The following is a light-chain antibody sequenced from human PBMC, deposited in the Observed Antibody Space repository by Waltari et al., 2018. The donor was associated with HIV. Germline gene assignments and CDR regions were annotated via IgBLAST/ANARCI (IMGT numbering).Light chain of an antibody. CDR1: SSDVGAYNS. Sequence: QSALTQPPSASGSPGQSVTISCTGTSSDVGAYNSVSWYQQHPGKAPKLLISEVTKRPSGVPDRFSGSKSGNTASLTVSGLQAEDDADFYCSSYAGSNNVVFGGGTKLTVL. V-gene: IGLV2-8*01. CDR3: SSYAGSNNVV. CDR2: EVT. J-gene: IGLJ2*01.